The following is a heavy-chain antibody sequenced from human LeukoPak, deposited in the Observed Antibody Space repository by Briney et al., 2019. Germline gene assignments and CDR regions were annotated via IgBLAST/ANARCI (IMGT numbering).Heavy chain of an antibody. D-gene: IGHD2-2*01. CDR1: GYTFTSYG. J-gene: IGHJ6*03. V-gene: IGHV1-18*01. CDR2: ISAYNGNT. Sequence: ASVKVSCKASGYTFTSYGISWVRQAPGQGLEWKGWISAYNGNTNYAQKLQGRVTMTTDTSTSTAYMELRSLRSDDTAVYYCARMPWDYYYYYMDVWGKGTTVTVSS. CDR3: ARMPWDYYYYYMDV.